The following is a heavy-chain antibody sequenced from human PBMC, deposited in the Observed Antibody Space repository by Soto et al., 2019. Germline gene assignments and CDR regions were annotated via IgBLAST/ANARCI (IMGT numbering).Heavy chain of an antibody. Sequence: GESLKTSCKGSGYSFTSYWLGWVHQMPGKGLEWMWIIYPGDSDTRYSPSFQAQVTISADKSISTAYLQWSSLKASDTAMYYWARPIAAAGYYYGMDVWGQGTTVTVSS. J-gene: IGHJ6*02. V-gene: IGHV5-51*07. CDR3: ARPIAAAGYYYGMDV. CDR1: GYSFTSYW. D-gene: IGHD6-13*01. CDR2: IYPGDSDT.